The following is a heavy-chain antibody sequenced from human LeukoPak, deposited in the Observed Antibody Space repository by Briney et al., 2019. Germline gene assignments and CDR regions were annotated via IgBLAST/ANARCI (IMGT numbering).Heavy chain of an antibody. J-gene: IGHJ4*02. CDR1: GFTFGSYG. CDR3: AIMHGYYDGSGYWVQ. V-gene: IGHV3-23*01. D-gene: IGHD3-22*01. Sequence: GGSLRLSCAASGFTFGSYGMSWVRQAPGKGLEWVSFISPSGDRTSNADSVEGRFTISRDNPRDTLYLQMNSLREEDTAGYYCAIMHGYYDGSGYWVQWGQGTLVTVSS. CDR2: ISPSGDRT.